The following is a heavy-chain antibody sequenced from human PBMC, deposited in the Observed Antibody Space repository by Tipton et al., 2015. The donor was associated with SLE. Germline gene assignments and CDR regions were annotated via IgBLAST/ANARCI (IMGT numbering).Heavy chain of an antibody. Sequence: LRLSCTVSGGSISSHYWSWIRQPPGKGLEWIGYIYYSGSTYYNPSLKSRVTISVDTSKNQFSLKLSSVTAADTAVYYCARGHDYSYYFDYWGQGTLVTVSS. J-gene: IGHJ4*02. CDR3: ARGHDYSYYFDY. CDR1: GGSISSHY. CDR2: IYYSGST. D-gene: IGHD4-11*01. V-gene: IGHV4-59*11.